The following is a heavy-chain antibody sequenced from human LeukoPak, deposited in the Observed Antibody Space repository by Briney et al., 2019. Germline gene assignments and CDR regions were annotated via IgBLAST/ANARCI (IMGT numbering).Heavy chain of an antibody. CDR1: GGSFSDYY. J-gene: IGHJ6*03. D-gene: IGHD3-16*02. CDR2: INHSGST. V-gene: IGHV4-34*01. CDR3: ARVGVGGLRLGELSSRGRYYYYMDV. Sequence: SETLSLTCAVYGGSFSDYYWSWIRQPPGKGLEYIGEINHSGSTNYNPSLKSRVTISVDTSKNQFSLKLSSVTAADTAVYYCARVGVGGLRLGELSSRGRYYYYMDVWGKGTTVTVSS.